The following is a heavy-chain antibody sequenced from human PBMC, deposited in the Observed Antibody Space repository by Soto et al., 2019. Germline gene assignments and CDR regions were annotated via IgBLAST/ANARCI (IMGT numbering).Heavy chain of an antibody. J-gene: IGHJ5*01. D-gene: IGHD3-9*01. CDR3: AKDRDPDGIWTFDS. CDR2: IIGGDGDK. Sequence: GGSLRLSCATSGFTFRTFTMNWVRQAPGKGLEWVSGIIGGDGDKFYSDSVKGRFTISRDNSKDMLFLQMSSLRVDDTAVYYCAKDRDPDGIWTFDSWGQGTLVSVSS. V-gene: IGHV3-23*01. CDR1: GFTFRTFT.